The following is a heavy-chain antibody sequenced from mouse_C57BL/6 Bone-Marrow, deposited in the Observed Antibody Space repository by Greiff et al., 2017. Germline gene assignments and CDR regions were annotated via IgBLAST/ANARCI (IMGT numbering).Heavy chain of an antibody. CDR3: ARHDLLYYFDY. CDR2: IHPADSDT. CDR1: GYTFTSYW. J-gene: IGHJ2*01. V-gene: IGHV1-74*01. Sequence: VQLQQPGAELVKPGASVKVSCKASGYTFTSYWMHWVKQRPGQGLEWIGRIHPADSDTNYNQKFKGKATLTVDKSSSTVYMELSRLTSEDSAVXFGARHDLLYYFDYWGQGTTLTVSS. D-gene: IGHD2-10*01.